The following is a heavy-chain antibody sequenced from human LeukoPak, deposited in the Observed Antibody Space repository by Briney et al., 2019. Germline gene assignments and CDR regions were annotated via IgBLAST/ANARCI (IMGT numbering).Heavy chain of an antibody. CDR1: GFTFTSSA. V-gene: IGHV1-58*02. CDR3: AADLYYYDSSGYHYPPDAFDI. J-gene: IGHJ3*02. Sequence: ASVKVPCKASGFTFTSSAMQWVRQARGQRLEWIGWIVVGSGNTNYAQKFQERVTITRDMSTSTAYMELSSLRSEDTAVYYCAADLYYYDSSGYHYPPDAFDIWGQGTMVTVSS. CDR2: IVVGSGNT. D-gene: IGHD3-22*01.